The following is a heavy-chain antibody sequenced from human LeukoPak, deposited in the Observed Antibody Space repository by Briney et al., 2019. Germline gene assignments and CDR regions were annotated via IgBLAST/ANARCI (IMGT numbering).Heavy chain of an antibody. CDR2: ISSSGDGT. V-gene: IGHV3-23*01. J-gene: IGHJ4*02. Sequence: GGSLRLSCVGSGFTFSNYAMTWVRQGPGKGLEWVSTISSSGDGTFYADSVKGRFTVSRDNSKNTLYLQMNSLRAEDTAVYYCARSPYYDILTDDLDDWGQGTLVTVSS. D-gene: IGHD3-9*01. CDR3: ARSPYYDILTDDLDD. CDR1: GFTFSNYA.